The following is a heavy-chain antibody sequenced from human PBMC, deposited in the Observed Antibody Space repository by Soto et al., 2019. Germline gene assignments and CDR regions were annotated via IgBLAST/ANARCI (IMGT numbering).Heavy chain of an antibody. CDR1: GFTFSSYD. D-gene: IGHD5-12*01. J-gene: IGHJ6*02. CDR3: ARDPNIVATMGSIYYYYGMDV. Sequence: GGSLRLSCAASGFTFSSYDMSWVRQAPGKGLEWVANIKQDGSEKYYVDSVKGRFTISRDNAKNSLYLQMNSLRAEDTAVYYFARDPNIVATMGSIYYYYGMDVWGQGTTVTVSS. CDR2: IKQDGSEK. V-gene: IGHV3-7*01.